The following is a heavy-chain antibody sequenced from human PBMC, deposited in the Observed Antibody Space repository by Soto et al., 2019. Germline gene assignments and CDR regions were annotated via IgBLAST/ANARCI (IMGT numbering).Heavy chain of an antibody. CDR3: ARQRTSVVTQAYFDV. CDR2: IYHSGTT. CDR1: DFSISSGHY. J-gene: IGHJ4*02. Sequence: SETLSLTCAVSDFSISSGHYWGWIRQPPGKGLEWIGIIYHSGTTYNNPSLKSRVTMSVDTSKNQFSLKLSAVTAADTALYFCARQRTSVVTQAYFDVWGPGSLVTVSS. D-gene: IGHD2-21*02. V-gene: IGHV4-38-2*01.